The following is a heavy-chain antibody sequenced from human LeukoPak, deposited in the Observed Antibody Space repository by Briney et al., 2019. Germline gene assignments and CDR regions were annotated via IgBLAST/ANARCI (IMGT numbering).Heavy chain of an antibody. CDR2: ISYDGSNK. CDR1: GFTFSSYG. Sequence: GGSLRLSCAASGFTFSSYGMHWVRQAPGKGLEGVAVISYDGSNKYYADSVKGRFTISRDNSKNTLYLQMNSLRAEDTAVYYCAKDRYGDYGDGDFDYWGQGTLVTVS. CDR3: AKDRYGDYGDGDFDY. D-gene: IGHD4-17*01. J-gene: IGHJ4*02. V-gene: IGHV3-30*18.